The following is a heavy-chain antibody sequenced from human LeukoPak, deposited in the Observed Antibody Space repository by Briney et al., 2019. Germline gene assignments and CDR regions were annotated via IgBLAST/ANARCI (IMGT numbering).Heavy chain of an antibody. J-gene: IGHJ4*02. D-gene: IGHD1-26*01. V-gene: IGHV1-18*01. CDR3: ASDLWGPYYFDY. Sequence: ASVNVSCKASGYTFTSYGISWVRQAPGQGLEWMGWISAYNGNTNYAQKLQGRVTMTTDTSTSTAYMELRSLRSDDTAVYYCASDLWGPYYFDYWGQGTLVTVSS. CDR2: ISAYNGNT. CDR1: GYTFTSYG.